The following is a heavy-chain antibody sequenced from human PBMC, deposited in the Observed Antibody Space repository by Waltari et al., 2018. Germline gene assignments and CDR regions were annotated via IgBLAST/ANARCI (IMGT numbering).Heavy chain of an antibody. V-gene: IGHV3-23*01. CDR2: IRGSGDST. D-gene: IGHD1-1*01. CDR1: GFTFSSYA. Sequence: EVQLLESGGDLVQPGGSLRLSCAASGFTFSSYAMSWVRQAPGKGLEWVSAIRGSGDSTYYADSVRGRFTISRDNSKNTLYLQMNSLRDEDTAVYYCAKDNSGTTRKFDYWGQGTLVTVSS. J-gene: IGHJ4*02. CDR3: AKDNSGTTRKFDY.